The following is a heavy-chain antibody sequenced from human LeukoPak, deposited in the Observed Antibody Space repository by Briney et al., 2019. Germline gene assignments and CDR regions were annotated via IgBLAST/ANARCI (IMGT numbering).Heavy chain of an antibody. V-gene: IGHV3-30*02. Sequence: GGSLRLSCAASGFTFSSYGMHWVRQAPGKGLEWVAFIRYDGSNKYYADSVKGRFTMSRDNSKNTLYLQMNSLRAEDTAVYYCAKDFRRYCSSTSCPRTNYYYYYGMDVWGQGTTVTVSS. D-gene: IGHD2-2*01. CDR1: GFTFSSYG. CDR2: IRYDGSNK. J-gene: IGHJ6*02. CDR3: AKDFRRYCSSTSCPRTNYYYYYGMDV.